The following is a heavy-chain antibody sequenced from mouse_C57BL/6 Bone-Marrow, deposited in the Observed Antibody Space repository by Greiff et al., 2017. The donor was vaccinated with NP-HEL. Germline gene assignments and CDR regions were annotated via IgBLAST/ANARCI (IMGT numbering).Heavy chain of an antibody. CDR3: ARAISIYDVFLFAY. Sequence: QVQLQQPGAELVRPGPSVKLSCKASGYTFTSYWMHWVKQRPGQGLEWIGVIDPSDSSTNYNQKFKGKATLTVDTSASTAYMQLIRRTSEDSAVYYCARAISIYDVFLFAYWGQGTLVTVSA. CDR2: IDPSDSST. J-gene: IGHJ3*01. D-gene: IGHD2-3*01. V-gene: IGHV1-59*01. CDR1: GYTFTSYW.